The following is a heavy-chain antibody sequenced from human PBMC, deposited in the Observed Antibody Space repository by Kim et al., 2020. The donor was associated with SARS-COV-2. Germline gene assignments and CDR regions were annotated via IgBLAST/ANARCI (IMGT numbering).Heavy chain of an antibody. CDR2: FDPEDGET. J-gene: IGHJ6*02. Sequence: ASVKVSCKVSGYTLTELSMHWVRQAPGKGLEWMGGFDPEDGETIYAQKFQGRVTMTEETSTDTAYMELSSLRSEDTAVYYCATVTFGVVTDYYYYGMDVWGQGTTVTVSS. CDR1: GYTLTELS. CDR3: ATVTFGVVTDYYYYGMDV. D-gene: IGHD3-3*01. V-gene: IGHV1-24*01.